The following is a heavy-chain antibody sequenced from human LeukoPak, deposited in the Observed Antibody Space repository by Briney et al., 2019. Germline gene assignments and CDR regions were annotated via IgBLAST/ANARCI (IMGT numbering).Heavy chain of an antibody. D-gene: IGHD1-14*01. Sequence: GGSLRLSCAASGFIFSNCAMSWVRQAPGKGLEWVSGLDSGGITTYYADSVKGRFTIPRDNSKNTLYLQMNNLRAEDTAVYYCAKHSVFTRTQNDYWGQGTLVTVSS. CDR2: LDSGGITT. CDR3: AKHSVFTRTQNDY. J-gene: IGHJ4*02. V-gene: IGHV3-23*03. CDR1: GFIFSNCA.